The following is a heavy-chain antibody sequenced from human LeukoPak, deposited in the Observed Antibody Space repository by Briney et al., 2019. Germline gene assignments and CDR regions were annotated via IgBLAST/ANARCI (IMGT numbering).Heavy chain of an antibody. CDR1: GFTFSSYA. D-gene: IGHD2-2*01. V-gene: IGHV3-30*02. CDR3: DCSSNNCYAAGDY. J-gene: IGHJ4*02. Sequence: PGGSLRLSCAASGFTFSSYAMTWVRQAPGKGLEWVAFIGHDGSNKYYADSVKGRFAISRDNSKNTLYLQMNSLRAEDTAIYYCDCSSNNCYAAGDYWGQGTLVTVSS. CDR2: IGHDGSNK.